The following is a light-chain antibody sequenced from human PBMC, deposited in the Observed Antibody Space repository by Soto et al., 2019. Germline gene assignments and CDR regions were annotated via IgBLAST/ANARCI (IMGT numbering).Light chain of an antibody. CDR2: GAS. V-gene: IGKV3-20*01. CDR1: QSVTSSY. Sequence: EVVLTQSPGTLSLSPGQRATLSCRASQSVTSSYLAWYQQKPGQAPRLLIYGASIRATGIPDRFSGSGSGADFTLTISRVEPEDFALFYCQHFDSSSYTFGQGTKLEI. J-gene: IGKJ2*01. CDR3: QHFDSSSYT.